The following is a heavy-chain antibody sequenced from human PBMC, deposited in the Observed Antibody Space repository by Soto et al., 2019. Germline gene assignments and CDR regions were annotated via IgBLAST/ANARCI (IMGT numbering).Heavy chain of an antibody. V-gene: IGHV4-30-2*01. CDR2: IYPSVSP. CDR3: EREPPPGGQIHN. CDR1: GVSITRGGYF. Sequence: ALSLSFPVSGVSITRGGYFWSWIRQAPGKGLGWIGYIYPSVSPYYNPSLFSRVTISVDRYNNQFYLELRFLTAPYTAVYYCEREPPPGGQIHNWGPTPLLTVSS. J-gene: IGHJ4*02. D-gene: IGHD1-26*01.